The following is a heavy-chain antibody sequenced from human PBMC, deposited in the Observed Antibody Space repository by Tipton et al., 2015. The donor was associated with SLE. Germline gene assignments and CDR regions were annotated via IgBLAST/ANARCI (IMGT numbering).Heavy chain of an antibody. Sequence: RSLRLSCVASGFTFTIYAMHWVRQAPGKGLEWVAVISYDGSNKYYADSVKGRFTISRDNSKNTLYLQMNSLRAEDTAVYYCSGQLLPLYGMDVWGQGTTVTVSS. CDR3: SGQLLPLYGMDV. J-gene: IGHJ6*02. CDR2: ISYDGSNK. CDR1: GFTFTIYA. V-gene: IGHV3-30*04. D-gene: IGHD6-6*01.